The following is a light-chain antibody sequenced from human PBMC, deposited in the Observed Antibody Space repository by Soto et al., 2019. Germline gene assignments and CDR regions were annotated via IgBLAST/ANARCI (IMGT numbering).Light chain of an antibody. V-gene: IGKV3-15*01. CDR1: QSVNAN. CDR3: QQYNTWLWT. J-gene: IGKJ1*01. CDR2: GAS. Sequence: EVVMTQSPATLSVSPGERATLSCRASQSVNANLAWYQQKPGQAPRLIINGASNRATGIPARFSGSGFGTEFLLTISRLQSEDFAVYYCQQYNTWLWTFGQGTKVEI.